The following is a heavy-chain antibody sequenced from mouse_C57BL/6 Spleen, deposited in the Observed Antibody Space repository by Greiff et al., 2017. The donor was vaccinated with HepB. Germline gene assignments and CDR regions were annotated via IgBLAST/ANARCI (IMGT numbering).Heavy chain of an antibody. Sequence: QVQLKESDAELVKPGASVKISCKVSGYTFTDHTIHWMKQRPEQGLEWIGYIYPRDGSTKYNEKFKGKATLTADKSSSTAYMQLNSLTSEDSAVYFCARVPIYYGNYVHYAMDYWGQGTSVTVSS. CDR2: IYPRDGST. CDR1: GYTFTDHT. CDR3: ARVPIYYGNYVHYAMDY. V-gene: IGHV1-78*01. D-gene: IGHD2-1*01. J-gene: IGHJ4*01.